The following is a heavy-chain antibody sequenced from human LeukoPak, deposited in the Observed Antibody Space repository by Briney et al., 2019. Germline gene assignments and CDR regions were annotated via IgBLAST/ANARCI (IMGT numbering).Heavy chain of an antibody. CDR2: INHSGST. J-gene: IGHJ5*02. Sequence: LRLSCAASGFTFSSYAMHWVRQAPGKGLEWIGEINHSGSTNYNPSLKSRVAISVDTSKNQFSLKLSSVTAADTAVYYCARRRLYYYGSGSYGFDPWGQGTLVTVSS. CDR1: GFTFSSYA. D-gene: IGHD3-10*01. V-gene: IGHV4-34*01. CDR3: ARRRLYYYGSGSYGFDP.